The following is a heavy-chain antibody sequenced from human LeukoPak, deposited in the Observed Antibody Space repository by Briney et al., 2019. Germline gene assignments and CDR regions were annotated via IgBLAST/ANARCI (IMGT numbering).Heavy chain of an antibody. CDR2: ISAYNGNT. CDR3: ARVYYDSSGYYVRWADY. D-gene: IGHD3-22*01. V-gene: IGHV1-18*01. J-gene: IGHJ4*02. Sequence: GSSVKVSCKASGYTFTSYGISWVRQAPGQGLEWMGWISAYNGNTNYAQKLQGRVTLTTDTSTSTAYMELRSLRSDDTAVYYCARVYYDSSGYYVRWADYWGQGTLVTASS. CDR1: GYTFTSYG.